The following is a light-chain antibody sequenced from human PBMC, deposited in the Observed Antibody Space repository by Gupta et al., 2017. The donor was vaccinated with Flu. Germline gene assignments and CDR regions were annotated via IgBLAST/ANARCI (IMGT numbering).Light chain of an antibody. CDR2: KAS. J-gene: IGKJ1*01. Sequence: GDRVTITCRASQNINSWLAWYQQKPGKAPKLLISKASSLESGVPSRFSGSGSGTEFTLTISGLQPDDLATYYCQQYNSYWTFGQGTKVEIK. CDR3: QQYNSYWT. V-gene: IGKV1-5*03. CDR1: QNINSW.